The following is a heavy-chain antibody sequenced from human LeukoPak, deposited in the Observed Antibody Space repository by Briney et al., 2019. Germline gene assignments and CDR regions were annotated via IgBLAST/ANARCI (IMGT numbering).Heavy chain of an antibody. CDR1: GFTFSSYA. CDR3: ARATYYYDSSGYYSDY. J-gene: IGHJ4*02. D-gene: IGHD3-22*01. Sequence: PGGSLRLSCAASGFTFSSYAMHWVRQALGKGLEWVAVISKDGSNKYYADSVKGRFTISRDNSKNTLYLQMNSLRAEDTAIYYCARATYYYDSSGYYSDYWGQGTLVTVSS. V-gene: IGHV3-30*04. CDR2: ISKDGSNK.